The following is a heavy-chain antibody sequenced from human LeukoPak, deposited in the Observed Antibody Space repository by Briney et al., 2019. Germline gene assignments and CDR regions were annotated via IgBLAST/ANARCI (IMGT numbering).Heavy chain of an antibody. CDR1: GDTFTSYD. CDR2: IIPILGTT. V-gene: IGHV1-69*13. CDR3: ARDDYYDSSAYRENPFDV. J-gene: IGHJ3*01. D-gene: IGHD3-22*01. Sequence: ASVKVSCKASGDTFTSYDMSWLRQAPGQGLEWMGGIIPILGTTNYAQKFQGRVTITADESTSTLYMELRSLRSEDTAIYYCARDDYYDSSAYRENPFDVWGQGTMVTVSS.